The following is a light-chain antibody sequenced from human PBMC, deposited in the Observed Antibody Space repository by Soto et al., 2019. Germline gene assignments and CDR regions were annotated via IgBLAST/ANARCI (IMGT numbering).Light chain of an antibody. Sequence: EIVLTQSPATLSLSPGERATLSCRASQSVSSYLAWYQQKPGQAPRLLIYDASNRATGIPARFSGSGSGTDFTLTISSLEPEDFAVYYCQKRSNWPPFITFGQGTRLEIK. CDR3: QKRSNWPPFIT. J-gene: IGKJ5*01. CDR1: QSVSSY. V-gene: IGKV3-11*01. CDR2: DAS.